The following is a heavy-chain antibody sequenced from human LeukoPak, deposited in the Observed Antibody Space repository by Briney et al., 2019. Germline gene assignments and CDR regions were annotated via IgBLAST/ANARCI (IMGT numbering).Heavy chain of an antibody. J-gene: IGHJ5*02. CDR3: ARVAQPYSDGRNWFDP. Sequence: GGSLRLSCAASGFTFSSYWMSWVRQAPGKGLEWVSYISSSSSTIYYADSVKGRFTISRDNAKNSLYLQMNSLRAEDTAVYYCARVAQPYSDGRNWFDPWGQGTLVTVSS. V-gene: IGHV3-48*01. CDR2: ISSSSSTI. D-gene: IGHD2-21*01. CDR1: GFTFSSYW.